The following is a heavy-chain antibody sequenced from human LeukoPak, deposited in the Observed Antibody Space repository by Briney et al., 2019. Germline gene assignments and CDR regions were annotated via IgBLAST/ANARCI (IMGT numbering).Heavy chain of an antibody. J-gene: IGHJ6*03. D-gene: IGHD2-8*01. V-gene: IGHV1-8*03. Sequence: GASVKVSCKASGYTFTGYYMHWVRQAPGQGLEWMGWMNPNSGNTGYAQKFQGRVTITRNTSISTAYMELSSLRSEGTAVYYCARADSTGYCTNGVCYSYYYYYMDVWGKGTTVTVSS. CDR1: GYTFTGYY. CDR3: ARADSTGYCTNGVCYSYYYYYMDV. CDR2: MNPNSGNT.